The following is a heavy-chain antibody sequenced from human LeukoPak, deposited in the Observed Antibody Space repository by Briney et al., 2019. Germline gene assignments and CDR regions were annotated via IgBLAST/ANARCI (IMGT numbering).Heavy chain of an antibody. D-gene: IGHD6-19*01. Sequence: SVKVSCKASGGTFSSYAISWVRQAPGQGLEWMGGIIPIFGTANYAQKFQGRVTITADESTSTAYMELSSVRSEDTAVYYCARCSRGWYYYYYYMDVWGKGTTVTISS. CDR2: IIPIFGTA. V-gene: IGHV1-69*13. CDR3: ARCSRGWYYYYYYMDV. J-gene: IGHJ6*03. CDR1: GGTFSSYA.